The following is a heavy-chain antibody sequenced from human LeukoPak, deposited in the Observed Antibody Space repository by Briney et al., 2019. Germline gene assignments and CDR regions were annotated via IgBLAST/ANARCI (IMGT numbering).Heavy chain of an antibody. CDR3: AKDRPNYHESNGHYYRPNGDY. Sequence: GGSLRLSCAASGFTFSTYAMSWVRQAPGKGLEWVSSINSSGDRTSYADSVKDRFTISRDNSENTLYLQMSRLRAEDTAVYYCAKDRPNYHESNGHYYRPNGDYWGQGTLVTVSS. CDR1: GFTFSTYA. V-gene: IGHV3-23*01. CDR2: INSSGDRT. D-gene: IGHD3-22*01. J-gene: IGHJ4*02.